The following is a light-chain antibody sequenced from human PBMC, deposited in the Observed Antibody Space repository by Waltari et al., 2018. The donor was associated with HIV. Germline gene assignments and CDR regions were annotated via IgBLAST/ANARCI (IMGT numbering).Light chain of an antibody. CDR3: SSYTSTSTGV. V-gene: IGLV2-14*01. CDR2: DVS. CDR1: SSDVGGYSY. J-gene: IGLJ1*01. Sequence: QSALTQPASVSGSPGQSITISCTGTSSDVGGYSYVSWYQQHPGKAPKLMIYDVSKRPSGVSNRFSGSKSVNTASLTISGLQAEDEADYYCSSYTSTSTGVFGTGTRVTVL.